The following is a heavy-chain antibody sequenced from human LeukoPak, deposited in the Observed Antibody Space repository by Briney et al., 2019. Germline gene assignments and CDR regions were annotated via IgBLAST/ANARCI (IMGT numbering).Heavy chain of an antibody. CDR2: ISGSGGST. J-gene: IGHJ4*02. V-gene: IGHV3-23*01. Sequence: PGGSLRLSCAASGFTFSSYAMSWVRQAPGKGLEWVSAISGSGGSTYYADSVKGRFIISRDNSKNTLYLQMNSLRAEDTAVYYCAKGSSGTAMVAYYFDYWGQGTLVTVSS. CDR1: GFTFSSYA. CDR3: AKGSSGTAMVAYYFDY. D-gene: IGHD5-18*01.